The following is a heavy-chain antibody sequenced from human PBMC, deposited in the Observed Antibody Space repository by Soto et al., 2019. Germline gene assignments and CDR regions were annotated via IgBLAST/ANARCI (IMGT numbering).Heavy chain of an antibody. CDR3: ARGYCSGGSCYSSDD. J-gene: IGHJ4*02. CDR2: INAGNGNT. Sequence: QVQLVQSGSEVKKPGASVKVSCKSSGYTFTSYAMHWVRQAPGQRLEWMGWINAGNGNTKYSQKFQGRVTITRDTSASTAYMELSSLRYEDTAVYYCARGYCSGGSCYSSDDWGQGTLVTVSS. D-gene: IGHD2-15*01. CDR1: GYTFTSYA. V-gene: IGHV1-3*01.